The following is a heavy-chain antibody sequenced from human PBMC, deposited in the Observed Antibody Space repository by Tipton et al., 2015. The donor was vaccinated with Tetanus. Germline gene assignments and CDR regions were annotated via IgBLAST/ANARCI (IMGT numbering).Heavy chain of an antibody. CDR1: GFTFSTYS. J-gene: IGHJ4*02. CDR3: ARSITMIVVEREFDY. V-gene: IGHV3-48*02. CDR2: ISSSSSTT. D-gene: IGHD3-22*01. Sequence: AVSGFTFSTYSMNWVRQAPGKGLEWVSYISSSSSTTYYADSVKGRFTISRDNAKNSLYLQMNSLRDEDTAVYYCARSITMIVVEREFDYWGQGTLVTVSS.